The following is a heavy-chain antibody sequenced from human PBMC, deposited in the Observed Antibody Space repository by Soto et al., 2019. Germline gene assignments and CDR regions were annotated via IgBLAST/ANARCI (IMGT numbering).Heavy chain of an antibody. CDR3: ARGGAGRRSGRMGAFDI. CDR2: ISTSGSTT. CDR1: WLNIRDLY. Sequence: GLQRHPQGAVWLNIRDLYISRIRQEPGKGLEWVSYISTSGSTTYYADSVKGRFTISRDNAKNSLYLQMNSLRAEDTAVYYCARGGAGRRSGRMGAFDIWGQGTMVTVSS. V-gene: IGHV3-11*01. D-gene: IGHD6-19*01. J-gene: IGHJ3*02.